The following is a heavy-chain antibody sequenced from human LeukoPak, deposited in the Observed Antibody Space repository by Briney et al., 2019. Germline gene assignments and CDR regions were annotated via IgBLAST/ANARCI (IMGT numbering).Heavy chain of an antibody. CDR3: ARVGGVGLDILTGYYSPYYYYGMDV. J-gene: IGHJ6*02. CDR1: GYTFTGYY. D-gene: IGHD3-9*01. Sequence: ASVKVSCKASGYTFTGYYMHWVRQAPGQGLEWMGWINPNSGGTNYAQKFQGRVTMTRDTSISTAYMERSRLRSDDTAVYYCARVGGVGLDILTGYYSPYYYYGMDVWGQGTTVTVSS. V-gene: IGHV1-2*02. CDR2: INPNSGGT.